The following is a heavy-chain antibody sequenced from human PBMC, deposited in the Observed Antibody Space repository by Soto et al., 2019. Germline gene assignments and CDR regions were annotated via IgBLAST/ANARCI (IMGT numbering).Heavy chain of an antibody. V-gene: IGHV3-66*01. D-gene: IGHD6-19*01. CDR3: ARDRIPLAGNPEYFHH. CDR1: GFTVSSNY. CDR2: IYSGGST. J-gene: IGHJ1*01. Sequence: EVQLVESGGGLVQPGGSLRLSCAASGFTVSSNYMSWVRQAPGKGLEWVAVIYSGGSTYYADSVKGRYTISRDNPKNTLYLQRNSPRAEDTAVYYCARDRIPLAGNPEYFHHWGQGTLVTVAS.